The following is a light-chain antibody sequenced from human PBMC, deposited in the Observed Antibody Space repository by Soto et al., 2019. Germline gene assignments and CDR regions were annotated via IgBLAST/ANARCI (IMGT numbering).Light chain of an antibody. Sequence: EIVLTQSPGTLSLSPGERATLSCRASQSVSSNYLAWYQQKPGQAPRLFIYGASSRATGIPDRFSGSGSGTDFTLTISRLEPEDFAVYYCQQYGSSPITFGQGTRMEIK. CDR3: QQYGSSPIT. V-gene: IGKV3-20*01. CDR1: QSVSSNY. CDR2: GAS. J-gene: IGKJ5*01.